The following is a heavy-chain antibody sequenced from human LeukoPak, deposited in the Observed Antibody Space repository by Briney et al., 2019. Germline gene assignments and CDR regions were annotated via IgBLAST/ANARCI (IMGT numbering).Heavy chain of an antibody. V-gene: IGHV4-39*01. CDR3: PFGYSNYYFDY. CDR1: GGSISSSSYY. J-gene: IGHJ4*02. Sequence: SETLSLTCTVSGGSISSSSYYWGWIRQPPGKGLEWIGSIYYSGSTYYNPSLKSRVTISVDTSKNQFSLKLSSVTAADTAVYYCPFGYSNYYFDYWGQGTLVTVSS. CDR2: IYYSGST. D-gene: IGHD2-15*01.